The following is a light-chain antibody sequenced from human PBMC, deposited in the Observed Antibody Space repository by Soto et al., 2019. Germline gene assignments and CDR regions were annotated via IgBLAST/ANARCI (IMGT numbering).Light chain of an antibody. Sequence: EIVLTPSPGTLSLSPVERATLSCRASQSVSSSYLAWYQPKAGQAPRLLIYGASNRATGIPDRFSGSGSGTDFILTISRLEPEDFAAYYCQHYGSSWTFGQGTKVDIK. CDR2: GAS. CDR3: QHYGSSWT. J-gene: IGKJ1*01. V-gene: IGKV3-20*01. CDR1: QSVSSSY.